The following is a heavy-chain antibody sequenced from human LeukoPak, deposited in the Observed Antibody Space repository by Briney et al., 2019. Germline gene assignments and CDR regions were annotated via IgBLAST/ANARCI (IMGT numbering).Heavy chain of an antibody. D-gene: IGHD2-15*01. CDR2: IKQEGSVN. J-gene: IGHJ5*02. V-gene: IGHV3-7*01. Sequence: PGGCLRLSRAASGFTSRRDWMTWVRQAPGGGREWVGNIKQEGSVNHYVGSVKRLLTISRDTARNSKYLQRNRRRAEDTAVYYCGNQCSGGSCPETWGQGTLVSVSS. CDR1: GFTSRRDW. CDR3: GNQCSGGSCPET.